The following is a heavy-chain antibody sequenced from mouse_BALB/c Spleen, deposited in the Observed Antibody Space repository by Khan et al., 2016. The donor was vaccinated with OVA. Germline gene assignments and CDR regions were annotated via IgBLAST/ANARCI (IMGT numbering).Heavy chain of an antibody. CDR2: ISYSGST. D-gene: IGHD1-1*01. Sequence: EVQLQESGPGLVKPSQSLSLTCTVTGYSITSNYAWNWIRQFPGNKLEWMGYISYSGSTNYNPSLKSRIYITRDTSKNQFFLQLNSVTTEDTATYYCARGNYYGYAIDYWGQGTSITVSS. CDR1: GYSITSNYA. V-gene: IGHV3-2*02. CDR3: ARGNYYGYAIDY. J-gene: IGHJ4*01.